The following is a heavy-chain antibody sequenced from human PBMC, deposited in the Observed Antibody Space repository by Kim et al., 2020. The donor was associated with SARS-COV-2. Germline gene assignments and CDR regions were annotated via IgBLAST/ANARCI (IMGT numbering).Heavy chain of an antibody. D-gene: IGHD2-2*01. Sequence: ASVKVSCKASGYTFTSYGISWVRQAPGQGLEWMGWISAYNGNTNYAQKLQGRVTMTTDTSTSTASMELRSLRSDDTAVYYCAREIVVVPAAMGPLNWFDPWGQGTLVTVSS. CDR3: AREIVVVPAAMGPLNWFDP. J-gene: IGHJ5*02. CDR1: GYTFTSYG. V-gene: IGHV1-18*01. CDR2: ISAYNGNT.